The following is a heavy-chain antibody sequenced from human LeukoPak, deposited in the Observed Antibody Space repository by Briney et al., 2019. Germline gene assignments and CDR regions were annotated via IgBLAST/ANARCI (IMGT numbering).Heavy chain of an antibody. J-gene: IGHJ3*02. D-gene: IGHD3-22*01. CDR1: GSTFSSSA. Sequence: PGGSLRLSCAASGSTFSSSAMSWVRQAPGKGLEWVAVIWYDGSNKYYADSVKGRFTISRDNSKNTLYLQMNSLGAEDTAVYYCARDREGIVVPDDAFDIWGQGTMVTVSS. CDR3: ARDREGIVVPDDAFDI. CDR2: IWYDGSNK. V-gene: IGHV3-33*08.